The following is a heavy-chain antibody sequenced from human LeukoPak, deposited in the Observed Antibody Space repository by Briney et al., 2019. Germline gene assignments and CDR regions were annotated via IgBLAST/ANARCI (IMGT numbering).Heavy chain of an antibody. Sequence: SVKVSCKASGGTFSSYAISWVRQAPGQGLEWMGGIIPIFGTANYAQKFQGRVTITADESTSTAYMELSSLRSEDTAVYYCARGGRGVSMVRGVIFYYMDVWGKGTTVTVSS. CDR3: ARGGRGVSMVRGVIFYYMDV. J-gene: IGHJ6*03. V-gene: IGHV1-69*01. CDR2: IIPIFGTA. D-gene: IGHD3-10*01. CDR1: GGTFSSYA.